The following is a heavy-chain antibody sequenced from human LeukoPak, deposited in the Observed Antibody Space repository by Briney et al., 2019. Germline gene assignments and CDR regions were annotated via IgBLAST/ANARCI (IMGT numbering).Heavy chain of an antibody. CDR3: ARVRTIFGGLLGYFDY. J-gene: IGHJ4*02. D-gene: IGHD3-3*01. CDR1: GYTFTGYY. Sequence: ASVKVSCKASGYTFTGYYMHWVRQAPGQGLEWMGWINPNSGGTNYAQKLQGRVTMTTDTSTSTAYMELRSLRSDDTAVYYCARVRTIFGGLLGYFDYWGQGTLVTVSS. V-gene: IGHV1-2*02. CDR2: INPNSGGT.